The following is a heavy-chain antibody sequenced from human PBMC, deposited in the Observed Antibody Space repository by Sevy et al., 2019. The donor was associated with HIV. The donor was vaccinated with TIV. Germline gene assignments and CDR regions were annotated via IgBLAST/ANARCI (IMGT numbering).Heavy chain of an antibody. J-gene: IGHJ3*02. D-gene: IGHD3-22*01. CDR1: GYTYTSYG. CDR2: ISAYNGNT. V-gene: IGHV1-18*01. Sequence: TSVKVSCKASGYTYTSYGISWVRQAPGQGLEWIGWISAYNGNTNYAQKLQGRVTMTTDTSTSTAYMELRSLRSDDTAVYYCAINYYDSSGYYYGWAFDIWGQGTMVTVSS. CDR3: AINYYDSSGYYYGWAFDI.